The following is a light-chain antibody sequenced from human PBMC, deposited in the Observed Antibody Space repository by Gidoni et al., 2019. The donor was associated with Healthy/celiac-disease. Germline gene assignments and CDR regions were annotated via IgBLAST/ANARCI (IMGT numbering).Light chain of an antibody. J-gene: IGKJ4*01. CDR2: AAS. V-gene: IGKV1D-12*01. CDR1: QDIGTW. Sequence: DIRMTQSPSSLSASVGDRVTISCRASQDIGTWVAWYHQTPGKAPKLLVYAASNLDTGVPSRFSGGGSDTDFTLTINSLQPEDFATYYCQQANTFPRTFGGGTRVEIK. CDR3: QQANTFPRT.